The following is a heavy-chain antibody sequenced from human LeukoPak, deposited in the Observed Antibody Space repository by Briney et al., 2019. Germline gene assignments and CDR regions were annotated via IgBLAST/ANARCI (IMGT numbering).Heavy chain of an antibody. CDR3: GLSEADKRNFDY. V-gene: IGHV3-48*04. CDR2: ISETGRTI. CDR1: GFTFSSYG. Sequence: QTGGSLRLSCAASGFTFSSYGMHWVRQAPGKGLEWVAYISETGRTIHYADSVKSRFTISRDNAKNSVYLQMNSLRAEDTGAYYCGLSEADKRNFDYWGQGTLVTVSS. J-gene: IGHJ4*02. D-gene: IGHD3-9*01.